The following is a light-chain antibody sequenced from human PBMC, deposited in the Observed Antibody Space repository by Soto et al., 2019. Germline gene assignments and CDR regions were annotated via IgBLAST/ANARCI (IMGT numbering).Light chain of an antibody. J-gene: IGKJ4*01. CDR3: AQGLATPFT. CDR2: LGA. CDR1: RNLLHSNGYYY. V-gene: IGKV2-28*01. Sequence: EIVLTQSPLSLPVTPGEPASISCRSSRNLLHSNGYYYLDWYLQKPGQSPQLLIYLGANRAYEVPDRFSGSGSGTDFTLTISRVEAEDVGVYFCAQGLATPFTFGGGTKVEIK.